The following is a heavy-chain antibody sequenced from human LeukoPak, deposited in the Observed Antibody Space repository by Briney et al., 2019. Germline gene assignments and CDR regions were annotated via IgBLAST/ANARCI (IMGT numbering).Heavy chain of an antibody. CDR3: AGEGNSHPPPWFHP. CDR1: GYTFTTYA. D-gene: IGHD2-21*01. CDR2: INAGNGNT. V-gene: IGHV1-3*01. Sequence: GASVKVSCKASGYTFTTYAMHWVRQAPGQGLEWMGWINAGNGNTRYSQNFQGRVTITRDTSASTAYMELSCLRSEDTAMYYCAGEGNSHPPPWFHPLGQGALVTVSS. J-gene: IGHJ5*02.